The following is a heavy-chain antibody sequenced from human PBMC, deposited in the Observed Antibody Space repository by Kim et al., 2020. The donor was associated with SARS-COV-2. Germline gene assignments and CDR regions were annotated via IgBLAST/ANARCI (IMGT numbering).Heavy chain of an antibody. D-gene: IGHD3-9*01. Sequence: DSVKGRFAISRDNTKNTLYLQMNSLRAEDTAVYYCAKEGGRYFGRPYCDYWGQGTLVTVSS. J-gene: IGHJ4*02. CDR3: AKEGGRYFGRPYCDY. V-gene: IGHV3-23*01.